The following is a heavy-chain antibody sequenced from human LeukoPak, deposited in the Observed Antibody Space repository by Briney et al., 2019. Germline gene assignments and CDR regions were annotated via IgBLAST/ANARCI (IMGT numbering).Heavy chain of an antibody. CDR3: ARSTSHYYYYYMDV. J-gene: IGHJ6*03. Sequence: GGSLRLSCAASGFTFSSYGMSWVRQAPGKGLEWVSAISGSGGFTYYADSVKGRFTISRDNSKNTLFLQMNSLRADDTAVYYCARSTSHYYYYYMDVWGKGTTVTISS. V-gene: IGHV3-23*01. CDR2: ISGSGGFT. CDR1: GFTFSSYG.